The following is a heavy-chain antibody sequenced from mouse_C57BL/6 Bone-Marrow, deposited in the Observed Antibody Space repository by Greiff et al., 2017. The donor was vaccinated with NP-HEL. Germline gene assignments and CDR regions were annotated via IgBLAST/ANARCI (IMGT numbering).Heavy chain of an antibody. CDR1: GFTFSDYY. CDR3: ARDRGNPIYWYFDV. D-gene: IGHD2-1*01. V-gene: IGHV5-16*01. J-gene: IGHJ1*03. CDR2: INYDGSST. Sequence: EVKLVESEGGLVQPGSSMKLSCTASGFTFSDYYMAWVRQVPEKGLEWVANINYDGSSTYYLDSLKSRFIISRDNAKNILYLQMSSLKSEDTATYYCARDRGNPIYWYFDVWGTGTTVTVSS.